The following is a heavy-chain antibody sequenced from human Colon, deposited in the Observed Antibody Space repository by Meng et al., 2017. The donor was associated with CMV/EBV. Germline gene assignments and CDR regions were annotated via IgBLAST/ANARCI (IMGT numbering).Heavy chain of an antibody. Sequence: GESLKISCKGSNYTFTNYGIAWVRQAPGEGLEWMGWISAYNGETKYEEKLQDRVTMTTDTSTSTAYMELRSLRSDDTAVYYCARGSSSTMFGDYYYGMDVWGQGTTVTAP. CDR3: ARGSSSTMFGDYYYGMDV. J-gene: IGHJ6*02. V-gene: IGHV1-18*01. CDR1: NYTFTNYG. CDR2: ISAYNGET. D-gene: IGHD3-3*01.